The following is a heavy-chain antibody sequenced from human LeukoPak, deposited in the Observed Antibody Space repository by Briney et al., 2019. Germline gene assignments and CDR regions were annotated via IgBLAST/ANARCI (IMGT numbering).Heavy chain of an antibody. V-gene: IGHV3-48*01. Sequence: PGGSLRLSCAASGFTFSSYSMNWVRQAPGKGLEWVSYISSSSSTIYYADSVKGRFTISRDNAKNSLYLQMNSLRAEDTAVYYCAIDGSGSYQFRRSRFGLTRYWGQGTLVTVSS. CDR1: GFTFSSYS. J-gene: IGHJ4*02. CDR2: ISSSSSTI. CDR3: AIDGSGSYQFRRSRFGLTRY. D-gene: IGHD1-26*01.